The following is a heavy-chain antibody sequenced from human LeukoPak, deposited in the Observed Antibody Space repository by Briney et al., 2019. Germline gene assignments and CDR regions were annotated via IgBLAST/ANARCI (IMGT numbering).Heavy chain of an antibody. J-gene: IGHJ4*02. CDR3: ASGYCNSATCRFDY. CDR1: GGSISSSSYY. CDR2: IYYSGST. V-gene: IGHV4-39*07. D-gene: IGHD2-2*03. Sequence: PSETLSLTCTVSGGSISSSSYYWGWIRQPPGKGLEWIGSIYYSGSTYYNPSLKSRVTISVDTSKNQFSLKLSSVTAADTAVYYCASGYCNSATCRFDYWGQGTLVTVSS.